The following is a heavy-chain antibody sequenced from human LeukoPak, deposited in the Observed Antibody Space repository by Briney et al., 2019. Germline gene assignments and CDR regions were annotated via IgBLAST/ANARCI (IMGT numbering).Heavy chain of an antibody. CDR1: GASISSHY. V-gene: IGHV4-59*11. CDR3: ARVLAIFGLDTTDFYMDV. D-gene: IGHD3/OR15-3a*01. J-gene: IGHJ6*03. Sequence: SETLSLTCAVSGASISSHYWSWIRQPPGKGLEWIGYTSGSISDNPSLKSRVAVSVDPSQNQVSLSLTSVTAADMAVYYCARVLAIFGLDTTDFYMDVWGKGTTVTVSS. CDR2: TSGSI.